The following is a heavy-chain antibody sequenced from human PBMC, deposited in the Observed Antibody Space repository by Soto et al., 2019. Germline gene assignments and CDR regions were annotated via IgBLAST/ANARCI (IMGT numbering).Heavy chain of an antibody. J-gene: IGHJ6*02. CDR2: INGGDRT. Sequence: EVQLVESGGGLVQPGGSLRLSCAASGFSVSVNFMSWVRQAPGKGLEWVSDINGGDRTNYADSVKGRFTISRDDTENTLSLLMNSLRAEDTAVYYCVRENYYYGMDVWGQGTKVTVSS. CDR3: VRENYYYGMDV. CDR1: GFSVSVNF. V-gene: IGHV3-66*01.